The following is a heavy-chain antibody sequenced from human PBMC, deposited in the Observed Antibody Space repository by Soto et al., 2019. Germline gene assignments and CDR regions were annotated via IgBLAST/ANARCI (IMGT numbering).Heavy chain of an antibody. D-gene: IGHD2-15*01. J-gene: IGHJ6*02. CDR2: ISSSSSTI. CDR3: ARIYCSGGSCYSDYYYGMDV. V-gene: IGHV3-48*02. Sequence: GGSLRLSCAASGFTFSSYSMNWVRQAPGKGLEWVSYISSSSSTIYYADSVKGRFTISRDNAKNSLYLQMNSLRDEDTAVYYCARIYCSGGSCYSDYYYGMDVWGQGTTVTVSS. CDR1: GFTFSSYS.